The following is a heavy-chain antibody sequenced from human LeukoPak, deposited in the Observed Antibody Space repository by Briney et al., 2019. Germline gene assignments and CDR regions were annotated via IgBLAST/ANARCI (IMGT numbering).Heavy chain of an antibody. V-gene: IGHV3-48*01. CDR2: ISSRSILI. D-gene: IGHD2/OR15-2a*01. J-gene: IGHJ6*03. CDR1: GFTFTGHS. Sequence: GGSLRLSCAASGFTFTGHSMNWVRQAPGKGLEWVSYISSRSILIHYADSVKGRFTISRDDARSSLYLQMNSLRAEDTAVYYCARGYIPPFTLNKYYSFMGVWGKGATVTVSS. CDR3: ARGYIPPFTLNKYYSFMGV.